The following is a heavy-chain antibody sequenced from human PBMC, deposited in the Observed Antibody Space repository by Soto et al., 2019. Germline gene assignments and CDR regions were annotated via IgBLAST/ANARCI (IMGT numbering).Heavy chain of an antibody. J-gene: IGHJ4*02. Sequence: PGGSLRLSCAASGFTFSDYYMSWIRQAPGKGLEWVSYITYSDNTIYYADSVKGRFTISRDNAKNSLYLQMNSLRAEDTAVYYCARDRGIVATNVGYYFDYWGQGTLVTGSS. V-gene: IGHV3-11*01. CDR3: ARDRGIVATNVGYYFDY. CDR1: GFTFSDYY. CDR2: ITYSDNTI. D-gene: IGHD5-12*01.